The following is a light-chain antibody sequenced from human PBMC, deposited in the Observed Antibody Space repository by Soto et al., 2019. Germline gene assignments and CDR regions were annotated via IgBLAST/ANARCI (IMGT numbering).Light chain of an antibody. CDR3: QQRSNWIT. Sequence: EIVLPQSPGTLSLSPGESATLSCRASQSFNSIYLAWYQQKPGQAPRLLIYDASSRATGIPDRFSGGGSGTDFTLTISRLEPEDFAVYYCQQRSNWITFGQGTRLEIK. J-gene: IGKJ5*01. CDR1: QSFNSIY. V-gene: IGKV3D-20*02. CDR2: DAS.